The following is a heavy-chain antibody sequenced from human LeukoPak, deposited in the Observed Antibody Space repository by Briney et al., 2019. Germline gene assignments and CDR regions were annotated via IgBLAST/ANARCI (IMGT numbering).Heavy chain of an antibody. CDR1: GFTFSSYS. V-gene: IGHV3-48*04. J-gene: IGHJ4*02. D-gene: IGHD6-19*01. CDR3: ARGGDSSGWSFDY. Sequence: GGSLRLSCAASGFTFSSYSMNWVRQAPGKGLEWVSYINSRSSTIYYADSVKGRFTISRDNAKNSLYLQMNSLRAEDTAVYYCARGGDSSGWSFDYWGQGTLVTVSS. CDR2: INSRSSTI.